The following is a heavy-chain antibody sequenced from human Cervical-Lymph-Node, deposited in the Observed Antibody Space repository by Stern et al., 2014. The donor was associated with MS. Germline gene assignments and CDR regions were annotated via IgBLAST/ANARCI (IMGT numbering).Heavy chain of an antibody. CDR2: INPSSGAT. CDR1: GYTFTTYY. J-gene: IGHJ4*02. Sequence: VQLVESGTDVKKPGASVKVSCKASGYTFTTYYIHWVRQAPGQGLEWMGIINPSSGATSYAQRFQGRVTMTRDTSTGTVHLELSSLRSEDTAVYYCARDSISDSEYFDYWGQGALVTVSS. V-gene: IGHV1-46*01. CDR3: ARDSISDSEYFDY.